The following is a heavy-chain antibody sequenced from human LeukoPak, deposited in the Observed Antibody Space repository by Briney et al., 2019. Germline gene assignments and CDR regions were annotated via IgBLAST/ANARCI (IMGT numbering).Heavy chain of an antibody. CDR2: VFHSGNT. D-gene: IGHD6-6*01. CDR3: ARDRSVGVLPAPPFDF. J-gene: IGHJ4*02. V-gene: IGHV4-38-2*02. CDR1: GYSINSAFY. Sequence: PSETLSLTCTVSGYSINSAFYWGWIRVPPGKGLEWIGSVFHSGNTYYNPSLKSRLTISADTSKNQFSLTLTSVTAADTAVYYCARDRSVGVLPAPPFDFWGQGTLVTVSS.